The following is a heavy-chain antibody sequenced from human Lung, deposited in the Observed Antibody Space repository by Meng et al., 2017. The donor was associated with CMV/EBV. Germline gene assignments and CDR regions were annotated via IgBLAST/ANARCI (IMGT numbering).Heavy chain of an antibody. CDR2: INPNSGGT. V-gene: IGHV1-2*02. Sequence: VSXXVSXKACGYTFTGYYMHWVRQAPGQGLEWMGWINPNSGGTNYAQKFQGRVTMTRDTSISTAYMELSRLISDDTAVYYCARELDLQLGYCSGGSCYGRGNWFDPXGQGXLVTVSS. CDR3: ARELDLQLGYCSGGSCYGRGNWFDP. CDR1: GYTFTGYY. J-gene: IGHJ5*02. D-gene: IGHD2-15*01.